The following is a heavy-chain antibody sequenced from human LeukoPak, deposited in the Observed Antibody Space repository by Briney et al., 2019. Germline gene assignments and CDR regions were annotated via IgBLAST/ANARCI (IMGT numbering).Heavy chain of an antibody. Sequence: SETLSLTCTVSGGSISSYYWSWIRQPPGKGLEWIGYIYYSGSTNYNPSLKSRVTISVDTSKNQFSLKLSSVTAADTAVYYCARASRRYYYDSSGYENWFDPWGQGTLVTVSS. CDR2: IYYSGST. V-gene: IGHV4-59*12. CDR3: ARASRRYYYDSSGYENWFDP. D-gene: IGHD3-22*01. J-gene: IGHJ5*02. CDR1: GGSISSYY.